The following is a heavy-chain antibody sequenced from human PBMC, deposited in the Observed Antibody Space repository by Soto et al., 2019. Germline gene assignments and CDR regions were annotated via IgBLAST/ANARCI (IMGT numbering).Heavy chain of an antibody. Sequence: QVQLVQSGAEVKKPGSSVKVSCKASGGTFSSYAISWVRQAPGQGLEWMGGIIPIFGTANYAQKFQGRVTNTADESTSTAYMELGSLRSEDTAVYYCARVSTRSRYYDSSGYLEAFDIWGQGTMVTVSS. D-gene: IGHD3-22*01. CDR3: ARVSTRSRYYDSSGYLEAFDI. V-gene: IGHV1-69*12. CDR1: GGTFSSYA. J-gene: IGHJ3*02. CDR2: IIPIFGTA.